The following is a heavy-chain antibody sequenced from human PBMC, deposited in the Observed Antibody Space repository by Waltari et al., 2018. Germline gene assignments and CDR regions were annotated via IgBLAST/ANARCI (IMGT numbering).Heavy chain of an antibody. CDR3: ARGARSYSSGGPAIDY. Sequence: VKPSQTLSLTCTVSGGSISSGSYYWRWIRQPAGKVLEWIGRIYTSGSTNYNPSLKSRVTISVDTSKNQFSLKLRSVPAADPAVYYCARGARSYSSGGPAIDYWGQGTLVTVSS. CDR2: IYTSGST. V-gene: IGHV4-61*02. CDR1: GGSISSGSYY. J-gene: IGHJ4*02. D-gene: IGHD6-19*01.